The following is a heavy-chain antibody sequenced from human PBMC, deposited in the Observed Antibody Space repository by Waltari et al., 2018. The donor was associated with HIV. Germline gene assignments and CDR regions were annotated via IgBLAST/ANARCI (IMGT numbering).Heavy chain of an antibody. CDR2: INHSGTT. Sequence: GKGLEWIGEINHSGTTNYNPALKGRVTISVDTSKNQFSLKVNSVTAADTALYFCARVGTGWDGSFYYYGMDVWGQGTTVAVSS. V-gene: IGHV4-34*01. CDR3: ARVGTGWDGSFYYYGMDV. J-gene: IGHJ6*02. D-gene: IGHD6-19*01.